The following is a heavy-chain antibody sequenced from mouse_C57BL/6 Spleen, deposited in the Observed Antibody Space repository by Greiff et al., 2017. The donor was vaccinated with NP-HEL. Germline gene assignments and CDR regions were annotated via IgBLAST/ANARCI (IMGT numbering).Heavy chain of an antibody. CDR2: IRSKSNNYAT. Sequence: EVKLLESGGGLVQPKGSLKLSCAASGFSFNTYAMNWVRQAPGKGLEWVARIRSKSNNYATYYADSVKDRFTISRDDSESMLYLQMNNLKTEDTAMYYCVSDDGYSWFAYWGQGTLVTVSA. V-gene: IGHV10-1*01. CDR1: GFSFNTYA. D-gene: IGHD2-3*01. CDR3: VSDDGYSWFAY. J-gene: IGHJ3*01.